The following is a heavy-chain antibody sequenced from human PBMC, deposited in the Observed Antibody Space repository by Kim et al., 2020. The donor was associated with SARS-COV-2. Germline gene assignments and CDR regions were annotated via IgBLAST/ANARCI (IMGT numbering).Heavy chain of an antibody. CDR1: GVSFSGYY. CDR3: ARGDVLGPAALFDY. V-gene: IGHV4-34*01. Sequence: SETLSLTCAVYGVSFSGYYWSWIRQPSGKGLEWIGEINHSGSTNYNPSLKSRVTISVDTSKNQFSLKLGSVTAADTAVYYCARGDVLGPAALFDYWGQGTLVTVSS. CDR2: INHSGST. D-gene: IGHD2-2*01. J-gene: IGHJ4*02.